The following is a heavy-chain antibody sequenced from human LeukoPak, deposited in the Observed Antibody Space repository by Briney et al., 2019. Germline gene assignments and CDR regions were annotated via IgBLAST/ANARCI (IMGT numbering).Heavy chain of an antibody. CDR2: ISWNSGSI. Sequence: PGRSLRLSCAASGFTFDDYAMHWVRQAPGKGLEWVSGISWNSGSIGYADSVKGRFTISRDNAKNSLYLQMNSLRAEDTALYYCAKDPGHYYDSSGYLNWFDPWGQGTLVTVSS. V-gene: IGHV3-9*01. CDR3: AKDPGHYYDSSGYLNWFDP. J-gene: IGHJ5*02. D-gene: IGHD3-22*01. CDR1: GFTFDDYA.